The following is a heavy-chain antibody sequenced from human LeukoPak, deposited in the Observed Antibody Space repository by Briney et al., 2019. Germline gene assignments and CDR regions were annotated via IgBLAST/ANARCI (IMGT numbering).Heavy chain of an antibody. CDR1: GFTFSSYS. CDR2: ISSSSSYI. CDR3: ARGRDGYNSLDY. D-gene: IGHD5-24*01. J-gene: IGHJ4*02. V-gene: IGHV3-21*01. Sequence: PGGSLRLSCAASGFTFSSYSMNWVRQAPGKRLEWVSSISSSSSYIYYADSVKGRFTISRDNAKNSLYLQMNSLRAEDTAVYHCARGRDGYNSLDYWGQGTLVTVSS.